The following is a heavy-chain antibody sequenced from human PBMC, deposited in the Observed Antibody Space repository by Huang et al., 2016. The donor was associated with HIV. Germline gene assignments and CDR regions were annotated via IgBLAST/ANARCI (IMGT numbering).Heavy chain of an antibody. V-gene: IGHV4-34*02. D-gene: IGHD6-13*01. CDR1: GESLSDFF. Sequence: QVQLEQWGARLLKPSETLSLTCAVYGESLSDFFWGWIRQPPGKGLEWIGEINQRGRTNYNPALKSRVTIAVDTSKKQFSLKLKSVTAADTSMYYCARGRGSSWSLFDTWGQGSLVTVFS. J-gene: IGHJ4*02. CDR2: INQRGRT. CDR3: ARGRGSSWSLFDT.